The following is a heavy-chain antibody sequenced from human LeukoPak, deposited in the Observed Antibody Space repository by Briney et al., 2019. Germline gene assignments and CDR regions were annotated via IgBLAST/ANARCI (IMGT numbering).Heavy chain of an antibody. CDR2: IYYSGST. V-gene: IGHV4-30-4*01. J-gene: IGHJ3*02. D-gene: IGHD1-1*01. CDR3: ARVPMDVRPWAFDI. Sequence: SQTLSLTCTVSGGSISSGDYYWSWIRQPPGKGLEWIGYIYYSGSTNYNPSLKSRVTISVDTSKNQFSLKLSSVTAADTAVYYCARVPMDVRPWAFDIWGQGTMVTVSS. CDR1: GGSISSGDYY.